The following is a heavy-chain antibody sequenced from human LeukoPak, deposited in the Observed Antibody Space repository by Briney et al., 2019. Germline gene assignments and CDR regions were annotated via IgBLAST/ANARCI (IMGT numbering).Heavy chain of an antibody. D-gene: IGHD3-22*01. Sequence: GESLQISCKGSGYSFTSYWIGWVRQMPGKGLEWMGIIYPGDSDTRYSPSFQGQVTISADKSISTAYLQWSSLKASDTAMYYCASGPGDYDSSGYYYYFDYWGQGTLVTVSS. CDR1: GYSFTSYW. CDR3: ASGPGDYDSSGYYYYFDY. CDR2: IYPGDSDT. J-gene: IGHJ4*02. V-gene: IGHV5-51*01.